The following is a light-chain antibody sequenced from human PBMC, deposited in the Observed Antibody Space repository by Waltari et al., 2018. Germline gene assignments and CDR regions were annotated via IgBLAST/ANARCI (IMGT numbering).Light chain of an antibody. CDR3: QQFHNLPCT. CDR1: EDISNH. CDR2: DAS. V-gene: IGKV1-33*01. J-gene: IGKJ3*01. Sequence: DIKMTKSPSSPSAYVGDRATTTCQASEDISNHLVRIQKKPGQSRKLLLFDASSLQPGVPSRFRGSGSVTHFTYTFIGLQPENFSTFDCQQFHNLPCTFGPGTTVDIK.